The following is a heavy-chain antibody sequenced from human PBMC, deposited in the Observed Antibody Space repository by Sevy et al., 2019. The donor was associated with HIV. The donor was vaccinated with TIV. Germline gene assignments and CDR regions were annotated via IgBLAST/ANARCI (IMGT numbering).Heavy chain of an antibody. D-gene: IGHD3-22*01. V-gene: IGHV3-53*01. Sequence: GGSLRLSCAASGFTVSSNYMSWVRQAPGKGLEWVSVIYSGGSTYYADSVKGRVTISRDNSKNTLYLQMNSLRAEDTAVYYCARGRDKYYYDSSGYRDAFDIWGQGTMVTVSS. CDR2: IYSGGST. J-gene: IGHJ3*02. CDR1: GFTVSSNY. CDR3: ARGRDKYYYDSSGYRDAFDI.